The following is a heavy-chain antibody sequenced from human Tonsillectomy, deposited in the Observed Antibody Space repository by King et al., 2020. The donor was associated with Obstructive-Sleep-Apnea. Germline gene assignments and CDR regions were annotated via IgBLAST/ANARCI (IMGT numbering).Heavy chain of an antibody. J-gene: IGHJ4*02. CDR3: GSRAYSSRYGHFDD. V-gene: IGHV3-30-3*01. CDR2: ISYDGDNK. Sequence: VQLVESGGGVVQPGRSLRLSCAASGFTFSSYAMHGVRQAPGKGLEWVAVISYDGDNKYYGESVKGQFTTTRKNFKNTLYLQMNSLRAEDTAVYYCGSRAYSSRYGHFDDWGQGTLVTVSS. CDR1: GFTFSSYA. D-gene: IGHD6-13*01.